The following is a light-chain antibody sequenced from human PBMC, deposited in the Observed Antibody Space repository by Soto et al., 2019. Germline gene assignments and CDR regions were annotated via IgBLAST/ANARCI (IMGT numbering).Light chain of an antibody. Sequence: QSALTQPPSASGSPGQSVTISCTGTSSDVGGYNYVSWYQQHPGKAPKLMIYEVSKRPSGVPDRFSGSKSGNTASLTVSGLQAEDEADYSCSSYARSNTYVFGTGTKVTVL. CDR2: EVS. CDR3: SSYARSNTYV. V-gene: IGLV2-8*01. CDR1: SSDVGGYNY. J-gene: IGLJ1*01.